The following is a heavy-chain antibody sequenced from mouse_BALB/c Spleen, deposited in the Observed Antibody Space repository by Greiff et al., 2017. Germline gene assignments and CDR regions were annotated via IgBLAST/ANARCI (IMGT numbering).Heavy chain of an antibody. CDR3: ARALPRWYFDV. CDR2: ISSGGST. D-gene: IGHD2-12*01. CDR1: GFTFSSYA. V-gene: IGHV5-6-5*01. J-gene: IGHJ1*01. Sequence: EVQLVESGGGLVKPGGSLKLSCAASGFTFSSYAMSWVRQTPEKRLEWVASISSGGSTYYPDSVKGRFTISRDNARNILYLQMSSLRSEDTAMYYCARALPRWYFDVWGAGTTVTVSS.